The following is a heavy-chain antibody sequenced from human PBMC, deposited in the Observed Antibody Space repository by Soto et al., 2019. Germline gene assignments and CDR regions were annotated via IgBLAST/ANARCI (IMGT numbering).Heavy chain of an antibody. CDR1: GLTVSSYA. J-gene: IGHJ4*02. D-gene: IGHD3-10*01. V-gene: IGHV3-64*01. CDR3: ARPRYSGSYYNTSPIDY. CDR2: ISSNGGST. Sequence: PWGSLRLSCAASGLTVSSYAMHWVRQAPGKGLEYVSAISSNGGSTYYANSVKGRFTISRDNSKNTLYLQMGSLRAEDMAVYYSARPRYSGSYYNTSPIDYWGQGTLVTVSS.